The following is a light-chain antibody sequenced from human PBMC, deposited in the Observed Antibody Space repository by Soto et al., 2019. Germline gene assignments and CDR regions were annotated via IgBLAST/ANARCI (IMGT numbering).Light chain of an antibody. J-gene: IGKJ2*01. CDR3: QQYASSPYT. V-gene: IGKV3-20*01. CDR1: QSISSSY. CDR2: GAS. Sequence: EIVLTQSPGTLSLSRGEIATLSCRGSQSISSSYLAWYQQKPGQAPRLLIYGASRRATGIPDRFSGRESGTDFTLTITTLEPEDSAVYFCQQYASSPYTFGQGTKVDI.